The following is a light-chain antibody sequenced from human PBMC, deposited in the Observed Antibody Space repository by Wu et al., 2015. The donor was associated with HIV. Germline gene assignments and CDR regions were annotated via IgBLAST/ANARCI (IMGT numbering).Light chain of an antibody. CDR2: AAS. V-gene: IGKV1-9*01. CDR1: QDISSY. J-gene: IGKJ1*01. Sequence: IQLTQSPSSLSASVGDRVTITCRASQDISSYLAWYQQKPGKAPQLLTYAASTLQSGVPSRFSGSGSGTDFTLTISSLQPEDFATYYCQQLNSYPQTFGQGTRVEVK. CDR3: QQLNSYPQT.